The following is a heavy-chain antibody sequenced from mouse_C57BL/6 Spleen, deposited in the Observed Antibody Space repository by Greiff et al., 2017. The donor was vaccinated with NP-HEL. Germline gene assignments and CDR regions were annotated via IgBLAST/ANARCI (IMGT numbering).Heavy chain of an antibody. CDR3: TTPRYYYGSGGYFDV. CDR2: IDPENGDT. Sequence: VQLKESGAELVRPGASVKLSCTASGFNIKDDYMHWVKQRPEQGLEWIGCIDPENGDTEYASKFQGKATITADTSSNTAYLQLSSLTSEDTAVYYCTTPRYYYGSGGYFDVWGTGTTVTVSS. V-gene: IGHV14-4*01. J-gene: IGHJ1*03. D-gene: IGHD1-1*01. CDR1: GFNIKDDY.